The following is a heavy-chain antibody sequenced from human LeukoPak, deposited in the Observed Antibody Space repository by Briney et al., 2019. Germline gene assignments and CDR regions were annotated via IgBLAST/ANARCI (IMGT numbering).Heavy chain of an antibody. D-gene: IGHD2-8*01. CDR3: ARGHCTNGVCSKGRRNFYYYGMDV. CDR2: ISSSSSYI. V-gene: IGHV3-21*01. J-gene: IGHJ6*02. CDR1: GFTFSSYS. Sequence: KTGGSLRLSCAASGFTFSSYSMNWVRQAPGKGLEWVSSISSSSSYIYYADPVKGRFTISRDNAKNSLYLQMNSLRAEDTAVYYCARGHCTNGVCSKGRRNFYYYGMDVWGQGTTVTVSS.